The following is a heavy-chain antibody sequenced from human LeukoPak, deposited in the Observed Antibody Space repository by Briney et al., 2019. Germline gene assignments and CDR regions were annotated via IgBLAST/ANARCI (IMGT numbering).Heavy chain of an antibody. CDR2: IRSSGTTI. V-gene: IGHV3-48*02. CDR3: ARGDYGDYLVDY. J-gene: IGHJ4*02. CDR1: GFTFRSYS. Sequence: GGSLRLYCAASGFTFRSYSMNWVRHAPGKGLEGVSYIRSSGTTIYYADSVKGRFTISRDTAKNSLYLQMNSLRDEDTALYYCARGDYGDYLVDYWGQGTLVTVSS. D-gene: IGHD4-17*01.